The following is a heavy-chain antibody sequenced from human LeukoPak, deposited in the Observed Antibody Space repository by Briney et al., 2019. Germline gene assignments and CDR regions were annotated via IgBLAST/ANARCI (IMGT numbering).Heavy chain of an antibody. CDR1: AHSISSGYY. Sequence: SETLSLTCTVSAHSISSGYYWGWIRQPPGKGLEWIGSIYHSGTTYYNPSLKSRVTISVDTSKNQFSLKLSSVTAADTAVYYCARDQPYIDVWGKGTTVTVSS. J-gene: IGHJ6*03. CDR3: ARDQPYIDV. V-gene: IGHV4-38-2*02. CDR2: IYHSGTT.